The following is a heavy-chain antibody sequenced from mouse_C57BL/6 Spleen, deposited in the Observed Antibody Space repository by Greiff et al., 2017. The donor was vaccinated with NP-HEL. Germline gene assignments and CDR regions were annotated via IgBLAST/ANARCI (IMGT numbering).Heavy chain of an antibody. V-gene: IGHV6-6*01. D-gene: IGHD1-1*01. CDR1: GFTFSDAW. Sequence: EVKLQESGGGLVQPGGSMKLSCAASGFTFSDAWMDWVRQSPEKGLEWVAEIRNKANNHATYYAESVKGRFTISRDDSKSSVYLQMYSLRAEDTGIYYCTFITTVVATGYYAMDYWGQGTSVTVSS. J-gene: IGHJ4*01. CDR3: TFITTVVATGYYAMDY. CDR2: IRNKANNHAT.